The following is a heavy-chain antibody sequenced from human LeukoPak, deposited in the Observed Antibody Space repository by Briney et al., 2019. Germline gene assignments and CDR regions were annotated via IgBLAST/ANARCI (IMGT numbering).Heavy chain of an antibody. D-gene: IGHD3-16*01. CDR3: ARGGGLDV. CDR1: GFTFSAYG. J-gene: IGHJ6*02. V-gene: IGHV3-30*03. CDR2: VSYDGNYR. Sequence: GGSLRLSCAASGFTFSAYGIHWVRQAPGKGLEWVAVVSYDGNYRNFADSVKGRFTISRDNSKNTVYLQMSNLRAEDTAVYFCARGGGLDVWGQGATVTVSS.